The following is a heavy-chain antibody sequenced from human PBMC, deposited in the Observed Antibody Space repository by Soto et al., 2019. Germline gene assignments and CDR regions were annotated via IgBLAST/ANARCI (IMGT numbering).Heavy chain of an antibody. CDR2: ISAYNGNT. Sequence: ASVKVSCKASGYTFTSYGISWVRQAPGRGLEWMGWISAYNGNTNYAQKLQGRVTMTTDTSTSTAYMELRSLRSNDTAIYYCAMVDVYVTPSPQDVWGQGTTVTVSS. CDR3: AMVDVYVTPSPQDV. J-gene: IGHJ6*02. D-gene: IGHD3-16*01. CDR1: GYTFTSYG. V-gene: IGHV1-18*01.